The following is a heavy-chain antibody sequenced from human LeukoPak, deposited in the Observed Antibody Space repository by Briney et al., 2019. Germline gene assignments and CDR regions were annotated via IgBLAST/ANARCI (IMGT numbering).Heavy chain of an antibody. D-gene: IGHD3-10*01. J-gene: IGHJ4*02. CDR1: GYSVISNY. V-gene: IGHV1-46*01. CDR2: MNPNSGST. Sequence: GASVKVSCKASGYSVISNYIHWVRQAPGQGLEWMAIMNPNSGSTNYAQKFQGRVTMTRDTSTSTVYMELSSLRSEDTALYYCARERGSGFDYWGQGTLVTVSS. CDR3: ARERGSGFDY.